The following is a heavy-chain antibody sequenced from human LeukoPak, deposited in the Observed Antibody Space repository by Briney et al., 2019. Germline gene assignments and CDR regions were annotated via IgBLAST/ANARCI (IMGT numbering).Heavy chain of an antibody. V-gene: IGHV3-21*01. J-gene: IGHJ4*02. CDR3: ARDNLRGRTVGY. CDR2: ISSSSSYI. Sequence: GGSLRLSCAASGFTFGSYSMTWVREAPGEGLEWVSSISSSSSYIYYADSVKGRFTISRDNAKNSLYLQMNSLRAEDTAVYYCARDNLRGRTVGYWGQGTLVTVSS. D-gene: IGHD3-10*01. CDR1: GFTFGSYS.